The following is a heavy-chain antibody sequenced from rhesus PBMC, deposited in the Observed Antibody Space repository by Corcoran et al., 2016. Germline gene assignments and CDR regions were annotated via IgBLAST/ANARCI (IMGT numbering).Heavy chain of an antibody. CDR2: IIYGWGIT. D-gene: IGHD2-8*01. CDR1: GFTFSSYG. Sequence: EVQLVESGGGLVQPGGSLRLSCAASGFTFSSYGMSWVRQAPGKGLEWVSYIIYGWGITYNADSVKGRFTISRDNLKNTLSLQMNSLRAEDTAVYYCAKDGVVVSATPGYFEFWGQGALVTVSS. V-gene: IGHV3S5*01. J-gene: IGHJ1*01. CDR3: AKDGVVVSATPGYFEF.